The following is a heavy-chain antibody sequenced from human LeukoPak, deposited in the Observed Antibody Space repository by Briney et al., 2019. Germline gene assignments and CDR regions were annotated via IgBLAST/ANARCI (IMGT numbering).Heavy chain of an antibody. J-gene: IGHJ5*02. CDR2: IYYSGST. CDR1: GGSIISYY. V-gene: IGHV4-59*01. Sequence: SETLSLTCTVSGGSIISYYWSWIRQPPGKGLEWIGYIYYSGSTNYNPSLKSRVTISVDTSKNQFSLKLSSVTAADTAVYYCARGVAAAGTFRHWFDPWGQGTLVTVSS. D-gene: IGHD6-13*01. CDR3: ARGVAAAGTFRHWFDP.